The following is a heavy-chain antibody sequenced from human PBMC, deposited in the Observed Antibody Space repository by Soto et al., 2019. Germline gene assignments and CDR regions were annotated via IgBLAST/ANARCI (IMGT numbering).Heavy chain of an antibody. CDR1: GFTFSSYA. CDR2: ISYDGSNK. J-gene: IGHJ4*02. CDR3: ARDWGLYDY. V-gene: IGHV3-30-3*01. D-gene: IGHD3-16*01. Sequence: QVQLVESGGGVVQPGRSLRLSCAASGFTFSSYAMHWVRQAPGKGLEWVAVISYDGSNKYYADSVKGRFTISRDNSKNTLYLQMNSLSAEDTVVYYCARDWGLYDYWGQGTLVTVSS.